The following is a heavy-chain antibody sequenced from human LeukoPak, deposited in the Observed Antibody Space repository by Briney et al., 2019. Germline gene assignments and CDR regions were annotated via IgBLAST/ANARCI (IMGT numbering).Heavy chain of an antibody. J-gene: IGHJ4*02. Sequence: QPGGSLRLSCAASGFTFNSYAMYWVRQAPGKGLEWVSGIFGSGGSSHYADSVKGRFTISRDNSKNTLYLQMNSLRAEDTAVYYCANGYTYGRRPTHFGYWGQGTLVTVSS. CDR2: IFGSGGSS. V-gene: IGHV3-23*01. CDR3: ANGYTYGRRPTHFGY. CDR1: GFTFNSYA. D-gene: IGHD5-18*01.